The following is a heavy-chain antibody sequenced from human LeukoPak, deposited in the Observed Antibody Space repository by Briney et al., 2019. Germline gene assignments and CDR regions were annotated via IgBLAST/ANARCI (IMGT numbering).Heavy chain of an antibody. Sequence: GRSLRLSCAASGFTFSDSGMYWVRQSPGKGLEWVALIWYDGSNKYYADSVKGRFTISRDNSKNTLYLQMNSLRAEDTAVYYCAKGRWVQPAGYLDFSGQGTLVTVSS. CDR1: GFTFSDSG. CDR2: IWYDGSNK. V-gene: IGHV3-33*06. D-gene: IGHD5-24*01. CDR3: AKGRWVQPAGYLDF. J-gene: IGHJ4*02.